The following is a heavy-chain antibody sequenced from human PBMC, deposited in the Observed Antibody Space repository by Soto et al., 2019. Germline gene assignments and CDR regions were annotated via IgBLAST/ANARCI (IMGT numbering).Heavy chain of an antibody. CDR3: AKVKGLLWYFSEA. V-gene: IGHV3-23*01. Sequence: GGSLRLSCAASGFTFSSYAMSWVRQAPGKGLEWVSAISGSGGSTYYADSVKGRFTISRDNSKNTLYLQMNSLRAEDAAVYYCAKVKGLLWYFSEAWGQGTLVTVSS. J-gene: IGHJ4*02. CDR1: GFTFSSYA. D-gene: IGHD3-10*01. CDR2: ISGSGGST.